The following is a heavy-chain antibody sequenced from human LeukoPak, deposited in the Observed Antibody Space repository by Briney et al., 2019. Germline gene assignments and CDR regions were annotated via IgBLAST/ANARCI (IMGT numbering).Heavy chain of an antibody. V-gene: IGHV3-30*02. CDR2: IRNDGSKK. D-gene: IGHD3-16*01. J-gene: IGHJ4*02. CDR1: GFTFCDYG. CDR3: AKASGRSAYGLDY. Sequence: PGGSLRLSCVAAGFTFCDYGMHWVRQAPGKGLEWVAFIRNDGSKKYYVESVKGRFTISRDDSKNTVYLQMYSLRPDDTAVYYCAKASGRSAYGLDYWGQGTLVTVFS.